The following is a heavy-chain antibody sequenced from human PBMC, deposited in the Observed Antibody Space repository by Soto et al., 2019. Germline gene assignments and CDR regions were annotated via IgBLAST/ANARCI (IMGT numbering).Heavy chain of an antibody. J-gene: IGHJ6*02. CDR3: ASNYDFWSGYIMGEDSYYYYGMDV. V-gene: IGHV3-48*02. CDR2: ISSSSSTI. Sequence: EVQLVESGGGLVQPGGSLRLSCAASGFTFSSYSMNWVRQAPGKGLEWVSYISSSSSTIYYADSVKGRFTISRDNAKNTLYLQMNSLRDEDPAVYYCASNYDFWSGYIMGEDSYYYYGMDVWGQGTTVTVSS. D-gene: IGHD3-3*01. CDR1: GFTFSSYS.